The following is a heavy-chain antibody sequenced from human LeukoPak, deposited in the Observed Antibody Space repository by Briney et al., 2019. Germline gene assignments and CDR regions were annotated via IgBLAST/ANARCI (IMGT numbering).Heavy chain of an antibody. J-gene: IGHJ4*02. V-gene: IGHV3-48*01. CDR1: EFTLSSYS. CDR3: ARTRSSGYLTSDY. Sequence: GGSLRLSCAASEFTLSSYSMNWVRQAPGKGLEWVSYITNSGNSKSYADSVKGRFTISRDNTKNSLYLQMNGLRAEDTAVYYCARTRSSGYLTSDYWGQGILVTVSS. CDR2: ITNSGNSK. D-gene: IGHD3-22*01.